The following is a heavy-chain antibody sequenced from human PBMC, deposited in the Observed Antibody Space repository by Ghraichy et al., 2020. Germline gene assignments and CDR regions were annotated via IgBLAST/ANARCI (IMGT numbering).Heavy chain of an antibody. CDR3: ARGLGLSL. V-gene: IGHV4-59*01. J-gene: IGHJ4*02. CDR2: VYYGGSA. Sequence: SETLSLTCTVSGASITSNHWSWIRQPPGKGLEWIGNVYYGGSATTNPALKSRVTISMDTSNNQYSLMLSSVTAADTAIYYCARGLGLSLWGQGTLVTVSS. CDR1: GASITSNH.